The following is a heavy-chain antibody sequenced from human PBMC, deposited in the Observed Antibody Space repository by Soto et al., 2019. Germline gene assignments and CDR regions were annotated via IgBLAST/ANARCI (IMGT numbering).Heavy chain of an antibody. CDR1: GYTFTGYY. CDR2: INPNSGGT. J-gene: IGHJ4*02. CDR3: ARGARRIQLWSPFDY. Sequence: QVQLVQSGAEVKKPGASVKVSCKASGYTFTGYYMHWVRQAPGQGLEWMGWINPNSGGTIYAQKFQGWVTMTRDTSISTAYMEPSRLRSAATAVDYCARGARRIQLWSPFDYWGQGTLVTVSS. D-gene: IGHD5-18*01. V-gene: IGHV1-2*04.